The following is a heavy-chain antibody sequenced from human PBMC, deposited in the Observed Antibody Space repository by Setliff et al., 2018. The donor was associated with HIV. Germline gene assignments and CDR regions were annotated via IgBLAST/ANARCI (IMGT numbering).Heavy chain of an antibody. CDR1: GGSFSSFA. Sequence: SVKVSCKASGGSFSSFAFSWIRQAPGQGLEWMGGITPIFGKVEYAQRFQDRVKITADESTSTAYMEMSSLTSEDTAIYYCARSDSGWPHYQYHHTNVWGKGTTVTVSS. CDR2: ITPIFGKV. D-gene: IGHD6-19*01. CDR3: ARSDSGWPHYQYHHTNV. J-gene: IGHJ6*04. V-gene: IGHV1-69*13.